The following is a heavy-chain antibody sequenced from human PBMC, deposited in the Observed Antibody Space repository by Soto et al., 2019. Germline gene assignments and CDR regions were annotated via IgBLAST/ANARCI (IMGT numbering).Heavy chain of an antibody. D-gene: IGHD5-18*01. J-gene: IGHJ4*02. CDR1: GYTFTGYY. CDR2: INPNSGGT. V-gene: IGHV1-2*04. CDR3: AASIAAIQLGPGYFDY. Sequence: QVQLVQSGAEVKKPGASVKVSCKASGYTFTGYYMHWVRQAPGQGLEWMGWINPNSGGTNYAQKFQGWVTMTRNTSIRTADMELSRLRSDDRAVYYCAASIAAIQLGPGYFDYGGQGTLVTVSS.